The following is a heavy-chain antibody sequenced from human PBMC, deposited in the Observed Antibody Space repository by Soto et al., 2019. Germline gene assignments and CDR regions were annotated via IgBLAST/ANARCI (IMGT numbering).Heavy chain of an antibody. Sequence: GGSLRLSCAASGFTFSSYWMSWVRQAPGKGLEWVSYISSSSNTIFYTDSVKGRFTISRDNSKNTLYLQMNSLRAEDTAVYYCARDYDSSGYPRYYFDYWGQGTLDTVSS. CDR2: ISSSSNTI. CDR3: ARDYDSSGYPRYYFDY. J-gene: IGHJ4*02. CDR1: GFTFSSYW. V-gene: IGHV3-48*01. D-gene: IGHD3-22*01.